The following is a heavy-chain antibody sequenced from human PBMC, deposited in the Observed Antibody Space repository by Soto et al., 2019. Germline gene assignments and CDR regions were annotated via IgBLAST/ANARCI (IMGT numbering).Heavy chain of an antibody. D-gene: IGHD6-13*01. CDR1: GFTFSSYA. CDR3: AMAGIAAAHYYYGMDV. V-gene: IGHV3-23*01. CDR2: ISGSGGST. J-gene: IGHJ6*02. Sequence: PVGSLRLSCAASGFTFSSYAMSWVRQAPGKGLEWVSAISGSGGSTYYTDSVKGRFTISRDNSKNTLYLQMNSLRAEDTAVYYCAMAGIAAAHYYYGMDVWGQGTTVTVSS.